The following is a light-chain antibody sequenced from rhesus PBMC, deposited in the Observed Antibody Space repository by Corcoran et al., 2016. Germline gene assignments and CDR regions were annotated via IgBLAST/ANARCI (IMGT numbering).Light chain of an antibody. CDR1: ENVNNH. CDR2: KAS. V-gene: IGKV1-74*01. Sequence: DIQLTQSPSSLSASVGDRVTITCRPSENVNNHLNWYQQKPGKAPKLLIYKASTLKTGVPSTFSGSGSGTDYTFTISSLQPEDGATYFCQQGYDTPYSFGQGTKVEIK. J-gene: IGKJ2*01. CDR3: QQGYDTPYS.